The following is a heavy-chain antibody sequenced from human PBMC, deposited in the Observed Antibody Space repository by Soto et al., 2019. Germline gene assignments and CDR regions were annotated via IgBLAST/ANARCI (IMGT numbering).Heavy chain of an antibody. J-gene: IGHJ6*02. CDR2: IWYDGSNK. CDR1: GFTFSSYG. D-gene: IGHD5-18*01. Sequence: GGSLRLSCAASGFTFSSYGMHWVRQAPGKGLEWVAVIWYDGSNKYYADSVKGRFTISRDNSKNTLYLQMNSLRAEDTAVYYCARERGPVGYGRYYYYYGMDVWGQGTTVTVSS. CDR3: ARERGPVGYGRYYYYYGMDV. V-gene: IGHV3-33*01.